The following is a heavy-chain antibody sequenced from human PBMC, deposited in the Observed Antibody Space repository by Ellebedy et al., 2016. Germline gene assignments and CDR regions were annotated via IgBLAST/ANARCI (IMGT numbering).Heavy chain of an antibody. CDR2: IDRGGNEK. CDR1: GLTFSNYW. J-gene: IGHJ4*02. CDR3: AKEMDIVATIDADY. V-gene: IGHV3-7*03. D-gene: IGHD5-12*01. Sequence: GGSLRLSXAASGLTFSNYWMSWVRQAPGKGLEWVANIDRGGNEKNYVDSVKGRFTISRDNAKNSLYLQMNSLRAEDTAVYYCAKEMDIVATIDADYWGQGTLVTVSS.